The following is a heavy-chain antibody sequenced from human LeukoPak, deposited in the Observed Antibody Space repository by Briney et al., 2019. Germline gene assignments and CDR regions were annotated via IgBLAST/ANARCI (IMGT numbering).Heavy chain of an antibody. V-gene: IGHV3-23*01. J-gene: IGHJ6*02. Sequence: GGSLRLSCAASGFTFSSYAMSWVRQAPGKGLEWVSAISGSGGSTYYADSVEGRFTISRDNSKNTLYLQMNSLRAEDTAVYYCAKDTVVLERLVHNYYYYGMDVWGQGTTVTVSS. CDR3: AKDTVVLERLVHNYYYYGMDV. CDR2: ISGSGGST. D-gene: IGHD3-3*01. CDR1: GFTFSSYA.